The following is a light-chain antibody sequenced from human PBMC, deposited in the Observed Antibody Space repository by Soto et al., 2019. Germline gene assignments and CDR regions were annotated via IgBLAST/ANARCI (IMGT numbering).Light chain of an antibody. Sequence: QSVLTQPPSASGSPGQSVTISCTGTSSDVGAYNYVSWYQQHPGKAPKLMIYEVSKRPSGVPDRFSGSKSGYTASLTVSGLQAEDEADYYCSSYAGSNNSVFGGGTMVTVL. CDR1: SSDVGAYNY. CDR2: EVS. J-gene: IGLJ3*02. V-gene: IGLV2-8*01. CDR3: SSYAGSNNSV.